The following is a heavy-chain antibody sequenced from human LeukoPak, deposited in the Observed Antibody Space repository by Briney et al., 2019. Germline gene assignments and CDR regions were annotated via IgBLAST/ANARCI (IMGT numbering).Heavy chain of an antibody. J-gene: IGHJ6*02. Sequence: SETLSLTCAVSSGSISSSTWWSWVRQPPGKGLEWIGYIYYSGSTNYNPSLKSRVTISVDTSTNQFSLKLSSVTAADTAVYYCARDNWNYGSSMDVWGQGTTVTVSS. D-gene: IGHD1-7*01. CDR1: SGSISSSTW. V-gene: IGHV4-4*02. CDR3: ARDNWNYGSSMDV. CDR2: IYYSGST.